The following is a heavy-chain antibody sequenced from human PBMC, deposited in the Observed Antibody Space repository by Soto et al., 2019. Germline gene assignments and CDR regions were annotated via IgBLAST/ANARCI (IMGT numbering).Heavy chain of an antibody. CDR3: ARAPFYDILTGYYHTPSWFDP. J-gene: IGHJ5*02. CDR2: IYHSGST. CDR1: GGSISSGGYS. V-gene: IGHV4-30-2*01. Sequence: SETLSLTCAVSGGSISSGGYSWSWIRQPPGKGLEWIGYIYHSGSTYYNPSLKSRVTISVDTSKNQFSLKLSSVTAADTAVYYCARAPFYDILTGYYHTPSWFDPWGQGTLVTVSS. D-gene: IGHD3-9*01.